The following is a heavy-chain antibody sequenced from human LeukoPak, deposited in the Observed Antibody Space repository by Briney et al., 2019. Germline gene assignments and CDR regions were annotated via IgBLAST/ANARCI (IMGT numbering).Heavy chain of an antibody. CDR2: ISSSGSTI. CDR1: GFTFSDYY. V-gene: IGHV3-11*01. CDR3: ARGNLYYYDSSGYYYY. D-gene: IGHD3-22*01. Sequence: GGSLRLSCAASGFTFSDYYMSWIRQAPGRGLEWVSYISSSGSTIYYADSVKGRFTISRDNAKHSLYLQMNSLRAEDTAVYYCARGNLYYYDSSGYYYYWGQGTLVTVSS. J-gene: IGHJ4*02.